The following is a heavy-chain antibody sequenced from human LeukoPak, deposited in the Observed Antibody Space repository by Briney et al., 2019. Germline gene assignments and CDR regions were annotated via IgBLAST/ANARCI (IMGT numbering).Heavy chain of an antibody. CDR3: ARQSGAYDAFDI. CDR2: TYTSGST. D-gene: IGHD1-26*01. V-gene: IGHV4-61*02. CDR1: GGSIISGSYY. J-gene: IGHJ3*02. Sequence: SETLSLTCTVSGGSIISGSYYWSWIRQPAGKGLEWLGRTYTSGSTNYNPSLKSRVTISVDTSKNQFSLKLSSVTAADTAVYYCARQSGAYDAFDIWGQGTMVTVSS.